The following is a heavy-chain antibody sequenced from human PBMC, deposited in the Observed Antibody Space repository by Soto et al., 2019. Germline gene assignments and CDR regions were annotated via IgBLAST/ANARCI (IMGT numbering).Heavy chain of an antibody. V-gene: IGHV4-30-4*01. J-gene: IGHJ5*01. CDR3: ARGRYCLTGRCFPNWFDS. Sequence: PSETLSLTCSVSGDSISNLDYFWAWIRQPPGQALEYIGYIYKSATTYYNPSFESRVAISVDTSKSQFSLNVTSVTAADTALYFCARGRYCLTGRCFPNWFDSWGQGARVTVSS. D-gene: IGHD7-27*01. CDR1: GDSISNLDYF. CDR2: IYKSATT.